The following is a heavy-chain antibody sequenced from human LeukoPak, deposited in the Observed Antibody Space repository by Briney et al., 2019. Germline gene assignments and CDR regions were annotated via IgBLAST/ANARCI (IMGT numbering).Heavy chain of an antibody. V-gene: IGHV3-20*04. CDR3: ARAMTSRPAEYFQH. Sequence: RPGGSLRLSCAASGFTFDDYGMSWVRQAPGQGLEWVSGINWNGGSTGYADSVKGRFTISRDNAKNSLYLQMNSLRAEDTALYYCARAMTSRPAEYFQHWGQGTLVTVSS. J-gene: IGHJ1*01. D-gene: IGHD2-21*02. CDR1: GFTFDDYG. CDR2: INWNGGST.